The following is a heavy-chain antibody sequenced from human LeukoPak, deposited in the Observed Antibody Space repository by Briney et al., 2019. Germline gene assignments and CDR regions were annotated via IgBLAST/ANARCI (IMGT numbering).Heavy chain of an antibody. CDR3: AKADYGSGSSYFDY. D-gene: IGHD3-10*01. CDR2: ISWNSGSI. Sequence: PGGSLRLSCAASGFTFDDYAMHWVRQAPGKGLEWVSGISWNSGSIGYADSVKGRFTISRDNAKNSLYLQMNSLRAEDTALYYCAKADYGSGSSYFDYWGQGTLVTVSS. CDR1: GFTFDDYA. J-gene: IGHJ4*02. V-gene: IGHV3-9*01.